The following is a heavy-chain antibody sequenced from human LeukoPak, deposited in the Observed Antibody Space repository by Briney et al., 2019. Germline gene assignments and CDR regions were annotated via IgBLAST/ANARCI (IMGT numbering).Heavy chain of an antibody. CDR3: ARPANSPYYAMDV. Sequence: SETLSLTCTVSGGSISSYYWSWIRQPPGKGLEWIGYIYYSGSTNYNPSLKGRVTISIDTSKNQFSLKLSSVTAADTAVYYCARPANSPYYAMDVWGQGTTVTVSS. J-gene: IGHJ6*02. CDR1: GGSISSYY. CDR2: IYYSGST. V-gene: IGHV4-59*01. D-gene: IGHD4-23*01.